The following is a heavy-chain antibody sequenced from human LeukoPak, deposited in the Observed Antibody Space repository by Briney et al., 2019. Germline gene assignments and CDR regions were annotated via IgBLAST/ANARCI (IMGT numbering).Heavy chain of an antibody. CDR2: ISGYNGNT. CDR1: GYTFTSYY. D-gene: IGHD3-10*01. J-gene: IGHJ5*01. Sequence: ASVNVSCKGSGYTFTSYYITWVRQAPGQGLEWMGWISGYNGNTKYVQKFQGRVTMTSDTSASTVYLDLSSLRSEDTAIYYCARDKSSTNWLDSWGQGTLVTVSS. V-gene: IGHV1-18*01. CDR3: ARDKSSTNWLDS.